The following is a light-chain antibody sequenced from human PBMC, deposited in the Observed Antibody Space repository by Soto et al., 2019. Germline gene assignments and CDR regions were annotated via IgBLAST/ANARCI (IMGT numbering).Light chain of an antibody. Sequence: QSALTQPASVSGSPGQSITISCTGTSSDIGGYKYVSWYQQYPGKAPKVMIYEVSKRPPWISNRFSGSKSGNTASLTISGLQAEYEADYYCSSDPISRTLVFGGGTKRTVL. J-gene: IGLJ2*01. CDR3: SSDPISRTLV. CDR1: SSDIGGYKY. V-gene: IGLV2-14*01. CDR2: EVS.